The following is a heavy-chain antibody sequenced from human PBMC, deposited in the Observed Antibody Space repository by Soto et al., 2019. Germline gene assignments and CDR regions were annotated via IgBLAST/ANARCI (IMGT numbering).Heavy chain of an antibody. V-gene: IGHV3-23*01. Sequence: EVQLLESGGGLVQPGGSLRLSCAASGFTFSSYAMSWVRQAPGKGLEWVSAISGSGGSTYYADSVKGRFTISRDNSKNALYLQMNSLRAEDTVVYYCANSPGPAAGTPGDYWGQGTLVTVSS. CDR3: ANSPGPAAGTPGDY. D-gene: IGHD6-13*01. J-gene: IGHJ4*02. CDR2: ISGSGGST. CDR1: GFTFSSYA.